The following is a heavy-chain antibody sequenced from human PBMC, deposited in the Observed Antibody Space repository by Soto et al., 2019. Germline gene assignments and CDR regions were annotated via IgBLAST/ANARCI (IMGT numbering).Heavy chain of an antibody. CDR3: ARRARTATTNWGAFDI. Sequence: EVQLLESGGGLVQPGGSLRLSCAASGCTFSNYVMNWVRQAPGKGLEWVSTISYSADKTFYADSVKGRFTISRDNSRDTLFLQMNSLRADDAAVYFCARRARTATTNWGAFDIGGQGKMVTVSS. V-gene: IGHV3-23*01. CDR2: ISYSADKT. CDR1: GCTFSNYV. D-gene: IGHD1-7*01. J-gene: IGHJ3*02.